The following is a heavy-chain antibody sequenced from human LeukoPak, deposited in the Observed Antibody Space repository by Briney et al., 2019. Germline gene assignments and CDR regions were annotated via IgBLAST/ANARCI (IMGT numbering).Heavy chain of an antibody. CDR2: ISSSNSTI. J-gene: IGHJ4*02. CDR1: GFTFSSYS. Sequence: GGSLRLSCAASGFTFSSYSMNWVRQAPGKGLEWVSYISSSNSTIYYADSVKGRFTISRDNAKNSLYLQMNSLRAEDTAVYYCARGRSIVGATGGYWGQGTLVTVSS. V-gene: IGHV3-48*01. CDR3: ARGRSIVGATGGY. D-gene: IGHD1-26*01.